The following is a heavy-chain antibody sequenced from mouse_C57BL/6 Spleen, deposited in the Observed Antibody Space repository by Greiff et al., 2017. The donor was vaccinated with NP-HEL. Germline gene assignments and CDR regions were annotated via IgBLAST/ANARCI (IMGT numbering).Heavy chain of an antibody. CDR2: IHPNSGST. CDR3: ANSTLGNNAMAY. Sequence: QVQLQQPGAELVKPGASVKLSCTASGYTFTSYWMHWVKQRPGQGLEWIGLIHPNSGSTNYNEKFKSKATLTVDTSSNTAYMQLSSLTSEDSAVYFYANSTLGNNAMAYWGQGTSVTVSA. CDR1: GYTFTSYW. J-gene: IGHJ4*01. V-gene: IGHV1-64*01. D-gene: IGHD2-1*01.